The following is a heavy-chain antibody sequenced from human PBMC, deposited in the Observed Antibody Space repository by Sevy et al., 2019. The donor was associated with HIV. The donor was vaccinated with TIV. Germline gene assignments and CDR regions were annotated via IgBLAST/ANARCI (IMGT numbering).Heavy chain of an antibody. J-gene: IGHJ6*02. CDR3: AGGSSSWYYYYYGMDV. CDR1: GGSISSSSYY. V-gene: IGHV4-39*01. CDR2: IYYSGST. Sequence: SETQSLTCTVSGGSISSSSYYWGWIRQPPGKGLEWIGSIYYSGSTYYNPSLKSRVTISVDTSKNQFSLKLSSVTAADTAVYYCAGGSSSWYYYYYGMDVWGQGTTVTVSS. D-gene: IGHD6-13*01.